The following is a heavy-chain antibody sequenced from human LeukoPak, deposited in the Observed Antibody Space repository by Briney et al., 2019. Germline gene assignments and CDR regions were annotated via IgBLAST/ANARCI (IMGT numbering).Heavy chain of an antibody. Sequence: PGRSLRLSCAASGFTFSSYAMHWVRQAPGKGLEWVAVISYDGSNKYYADSVKGRFTISRDNSKNTLYLQMNSLRAEDTAVYYCARAGYFPSPRHCSGGSCYSLDYWGQGTLVTVSS. D-gene: IGHD2-15*01. CDR2: ISYDGSNK. J-gene: IGHJ4*02. CDR1: GFTFSSYA. V-gene: IGHV3-30*04. CDR3: ARAGYFPSPRHCSGGSCYSLDY.